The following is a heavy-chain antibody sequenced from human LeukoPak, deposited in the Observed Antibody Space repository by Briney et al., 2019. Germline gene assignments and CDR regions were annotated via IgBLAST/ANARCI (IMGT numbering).Heavy chain of an antibody. V-gene: IGHV3-30*03. CDR1: GFTFSSYG. CDR3: ARLGVTKTKFWFDY. J-gene: IGHJ4*02. D-gene: IGHD2-21*02. Sequence: PGGSLRLSCAASGFTFSSYGMHWVRQAPGKGLEWVAVISYDGSNKYYADSVKGRFTISRDNSKNTLYLQMNSLRAEDTAVYYCARLGVTKTKFWFDYWGQGTLVTVSS. CDR2: ISYDGSNK.